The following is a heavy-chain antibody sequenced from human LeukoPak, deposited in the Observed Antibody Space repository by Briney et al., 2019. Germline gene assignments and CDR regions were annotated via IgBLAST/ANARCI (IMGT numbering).Heavy chain of an antibody. J-gene: IGHJ4*02. D-gene: IGHD2-15*01. CDR1: GFTFSDYY. CDR3: ASGHVVVVAAAFDY. Sequence: PGGSLRLACAASGFTFSDYYMSWIRQAPGKGLEWVSYISSSGSTIHYADSLKGRFTIPRDNAKNSLYLQMNSLRGEDTAVYYCASGHVVVVAAAFDYWGQGTLVTVSS. V-gene: IGHV3-11*01. CDR2: ISSSGSTI.